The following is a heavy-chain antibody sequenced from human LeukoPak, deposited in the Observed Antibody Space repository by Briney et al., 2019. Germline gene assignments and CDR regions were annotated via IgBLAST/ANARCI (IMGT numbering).Heavy chain of an antibody. J-gene: IGHJ4*02. D-gene: IGHD5-18*01. V-gene: IGHV4-4*07. CDR1: GGSISSHF. CDR2: IYSSGST. CDR3: ARSVDTAMVTDY. Sequence: SETLSLTCTVSGGSISSHFWSWIRQPAGKGLEWFGRIYSSGSTNYNPSLKSRVTISVDTSKNQFSLKLSSVTAADTAVYYCARSVDTAMVTDYWGQGTLVTVSS.